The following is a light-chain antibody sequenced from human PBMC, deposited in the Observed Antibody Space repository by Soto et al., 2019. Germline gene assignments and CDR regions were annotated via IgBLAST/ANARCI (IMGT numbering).Light chain of an antibody. CDR3: QQSYTSWWT. Sequence: LQMTQSPSSLSASVGDRVSITCRASQSISTHLSWYQQKPGKAPKLLIYAASSLQSWVPSRFTGSGSGTDFTLTISSLQPEDFATYYCQQSYTSWWTFGQGTKVDIK. CDR2: AAS. V-gene: IGKV1-39*01. J-gene: IGKJ1*01. CDR1: QSISTH.